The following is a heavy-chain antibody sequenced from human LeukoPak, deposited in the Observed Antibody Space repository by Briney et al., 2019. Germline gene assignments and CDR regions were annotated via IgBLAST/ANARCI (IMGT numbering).Heavy chain of an antibody. Sequence: SETLSLTCTVSGGSISSYYWSWIRQPAGKGLEWIGRIYSSGSTYYNPSLKSRVTMSVDTSNNQFSLRLSSVTAADTAVYYCAREVNTPIVTAGYYFDYWGQGTLVTVSS. CDR2: IYSSGST. CDR3: AREVNTPIVTAGYYFDY. D-gene: IGHD5-18*01. CDR1: GGSISSYY. V-gene: IGHV4-4*07. J-gene: IGHJ4*02.